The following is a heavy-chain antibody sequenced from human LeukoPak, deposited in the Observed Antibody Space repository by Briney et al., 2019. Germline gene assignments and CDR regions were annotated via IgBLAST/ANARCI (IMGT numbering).Heavy chain of an antibody. CDR2: IIPIFGTA. CDR3: ASSSPDYFDY. J-gene: IGHJ4*02. V-gene: IGHV1-69*13. CDR1: GGTSSSYA. Sequence: GASVTVSCKASGGTSSSYAISWVRQAPGQGLEWMGGIIPIFGTANYAQKFQGRVTITADESTSTAYMELSSLRSEDTAVYYCASSSPDYFDYWGQGTLVTVSS.